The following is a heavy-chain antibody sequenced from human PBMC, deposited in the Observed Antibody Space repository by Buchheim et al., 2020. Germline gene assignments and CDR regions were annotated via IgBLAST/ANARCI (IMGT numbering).Heavy chain of an antibody. Sequence: EVQLVESGGDLVQPGGSLRLSCVVSGFKFSDYSMNWVRQAPGKGLEWISYIDSSSRTIYYADSVKGRFTVSSDNAQNSPHLQMNRLTNDDAAVYYCAREVPTVISDYWGQGTL. CDR3: AREVPTVISDY. J-gene: IGHJ4*02. D-gene: IGHD4-17*01. V-gene: IGHV3-48*02. CDR1: GFKFSDYS. CDR2: IDSSSRTI.